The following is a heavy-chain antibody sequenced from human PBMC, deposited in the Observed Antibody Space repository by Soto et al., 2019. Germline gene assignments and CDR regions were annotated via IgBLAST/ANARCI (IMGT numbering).Heavy chain of an antibody. CDR1: GFTFDDYA. D-gene: IGHD2-15*01. Sequence: EVQLVESGGGLVQPGGSLRLSCAASGFTFDDYAMHWVRRVPGKGLEWVSSITWNSNVLGYADSVKGCFTISRDNAKNSLYLQMNSLRPEDTALYYCAKGGPDGFCSGGRCYFEQWGQGTLVTVSS. CDR2: ITWNSNVL. V-gene: IGHV3-9*01. J-gene: IGHJ4*02. CDR3: AKGGPDGFCSGGRCYFEQ.